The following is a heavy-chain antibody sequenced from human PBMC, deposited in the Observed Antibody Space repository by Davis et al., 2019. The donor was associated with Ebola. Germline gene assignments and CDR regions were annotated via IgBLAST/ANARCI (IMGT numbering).Heavy chain of an antibody. J-gene: IGHJ6*02. Sequence: GGSLRLSCAASGFTFSSYWMSWVRQAPGKGLEWVANIKQDGSNKYYADSVKGRFTISRDNAKNSLYLQMNSLRAEDTAVYYCAREGHYYYYGMDVWGQGTTVTVSS. CDR1: GFTFSSYW. CDR3: AREGHYYYYGMDV. CDR2: IKQDGSNK. V-gene: IGHV3-7*01.